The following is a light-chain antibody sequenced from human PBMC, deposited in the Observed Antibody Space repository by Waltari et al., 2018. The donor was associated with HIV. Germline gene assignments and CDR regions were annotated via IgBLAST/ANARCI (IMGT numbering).Light chain of an antibody. CDR1: SGHSNYA. J-gene: IGLJ2*01. V-gene: IGLV4-69*01. CDR2: LNGDGNH. CDR3: QTWATGSRVV. Sequence: QLVLTQSPSASASLGASVKLTCTLSSGHSNYAIAWHQQHPEKVPRYLMKLNGDGNHIKGYRVPYRFSGSSSGAERYLTISSLQSEDESDYYVQTWATGSRVVFGGGTKLTVL.